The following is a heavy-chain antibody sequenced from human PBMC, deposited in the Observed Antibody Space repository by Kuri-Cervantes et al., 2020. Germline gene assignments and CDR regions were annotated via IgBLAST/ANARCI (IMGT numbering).Heavy chain of an antibody. CDR2: IYYTGTP. Sequence: SETLSLTCTVSGGSISPYYWAWIRQPPGKGLEWLGYIYYTGTPHYSPSLKSRVTISLDTSKTHFSLRLNFVTAADTAVYYCARVFALNRHREGITFDIWGQGALVTVSS. J-gene: IGHJ3*02. V-gene: IGHV4-59*01. CDR1: GGSISPYY. D-gene: IGHD1-26*01. CDR3: ARVFALNRHREGITFDI.